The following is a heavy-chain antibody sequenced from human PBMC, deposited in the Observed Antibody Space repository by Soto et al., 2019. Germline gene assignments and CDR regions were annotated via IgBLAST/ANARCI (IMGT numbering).Heavy chain of an antibody. J-gene: IGHJ4*02. CDR2: INAGNGNT. D-gene: IGHD2-21*02. CDR3: ARSIVVVTAADY. Sequence: ASVKVSCKASGYTFTSYEMHWVRQAPGQRLEWMGWINAGNGNTKYSQKFQGRVTITRDTSASTAYMELSSLRSEDTAVYYCARSIVVVTAADYWGQGTLVTVSS. V-gene: IGHV1-3*01. CDR1: GYTFTSYE.